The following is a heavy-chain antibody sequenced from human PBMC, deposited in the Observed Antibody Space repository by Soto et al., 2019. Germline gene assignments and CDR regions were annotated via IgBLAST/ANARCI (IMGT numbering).Heavy chain of an antibody. J-gene: IGHJ4*02. D-gene: IGHD5-12*01. Sequence: SETLSLTCTVSGGSINTFYWSWVRQPAGKGLEWIGRIFSSGSTSFNPSLESRVAMSVDTSKNHFSPNLSSVTAADMAVYYCAREGSYSAYNFAHGIQLWSFDFWGQGALVTVSS. V-gene: IGHV4-4*07. CDR2: IFSSGST. CDR1: GGSINTFY. CDR3: AREGSYSAYNFAHGIQLWSFDF.